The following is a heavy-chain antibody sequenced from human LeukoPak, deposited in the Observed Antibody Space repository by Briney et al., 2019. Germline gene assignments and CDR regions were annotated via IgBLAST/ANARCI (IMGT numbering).Heavy chain of an antibody. CDR3: ARDPGFSSFDY. CDR1: TFTFSTYR. Sequence: GGSLRLSCAASTFTFSTYRMTWVRQAPGKGPEFVANINQDGSVKNYVDSVKGRFTISRDNAKNSLYLQMNSLRADDTAVYYCARDPGFSSFDYWGQGTLVTVSS. V-gene: IGHV3-7*01. CDR2: INQDGSVK. J-gene: IGHJ4*02. D-gene: IGHD3-3*02.